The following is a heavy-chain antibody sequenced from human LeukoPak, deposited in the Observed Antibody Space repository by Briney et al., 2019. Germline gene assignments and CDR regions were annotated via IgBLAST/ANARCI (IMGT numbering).Heavy chain of an antibody. CDR1: GGSLTIDH. Sequence: SETLSLTCTFSGGSLTIDHWSWIRQPPGKGLGGIGFFYYSGSTNYNPSLKSRVTISVDTSKNQFSLKLSSVTAADTAVYYCARAPYGSATNNYYMDVWGKGTTVTVSS. CDR2: FYYSGST. D-gene: IGHD3-10*01. V-gene: IGHV4-59*01. J-gene: IGHJ6*03. CDR3: ARAPYGSATNNYYMDV.